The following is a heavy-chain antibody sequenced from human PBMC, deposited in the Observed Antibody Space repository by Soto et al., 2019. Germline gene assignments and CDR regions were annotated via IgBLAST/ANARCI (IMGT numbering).Heavy chain of an antibody. D-gene: IGHD3-10*01. CDR2: IRGTTNGGTT. CDR3: TTDLKWSGGDY. CDR1: GLTFRDAW. Sequence: EVQLVESGGGLVKPGGSLRLSCVVSGLTFRDAWVNWVRQAPGEGLEWVGRIRGTTNGGTTDYAAPVKGRFTISRDDSKNTVYLQSNCLKVEDTAIYHCTTDLKWSGGDYWGQGTLVSVSS. J-gene: IGHJ4*02. V-gene: IGHV3-15*07.